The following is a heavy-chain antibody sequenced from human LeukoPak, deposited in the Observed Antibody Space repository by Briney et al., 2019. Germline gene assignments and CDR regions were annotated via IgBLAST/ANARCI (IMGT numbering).Heavy chain of an antibody. CDR1: GFTFGSYG. CDR3: ASNLESPDITAAGPIYGLDF. J-gene: IGHJ6*02. CDR2: IIGSGVTT. V-gene: IGHV3-23*01. Sequence: GGSLRLSCAASGFTFGSYGMSWVRQAPGKGLEWVSGIIGSGVTTDYADSVKGRFTISRDNSKNTLYLQMTSLRAEDTAVYYCASNLESPDITAAGPIYGLDFWGQGTTVTVSS. D-gene: IGHD6-13*01.